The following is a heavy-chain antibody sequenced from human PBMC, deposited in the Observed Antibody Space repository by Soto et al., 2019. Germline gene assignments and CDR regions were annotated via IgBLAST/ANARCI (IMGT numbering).Heavy chain of an antibody. CDR3: AKGRASKVFGVITPFDS. D-gene: IGHD3-3*01. J-gene: IGHJ4*02. Sequence: EVQLLESGGDFKQPGGSLRLSCEGSGFNFSNYALNWVRQAPGKRLEWVSVISGNSGTTYYAASVKGRLTISRDNSKKTLYLQMNSLRADDTAVYYCAKGRASKVFGVITPFDSWGQGTLVTVSS. V-gene: IGHV3-23*01. CDR2: ISGNSGTT. CDR1: GFNFSNYA.